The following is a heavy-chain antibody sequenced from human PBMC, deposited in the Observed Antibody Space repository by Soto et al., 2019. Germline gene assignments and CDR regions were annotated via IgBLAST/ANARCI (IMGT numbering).Heavy chain of an antibody. CDR1: GGTFSSHV. D-gene: IGHD3-10*01. Sequence: GASVKVSCKASGGTFSSHVISWVRQAPGQGLEWMGGIIPIFGTANYAQKFQGRITISADESMSTAYMELTSLRSEDTAVYYCARTYGSGSYYNVQNYLYGMDVWGQGTTVTVSS. CDR2: IIPIFGTA. V-gene: IGHV1-69*13. CDR3: ARTYGSGSYYNVQNYLYGMDV. J-gene: IGHJ6*02.